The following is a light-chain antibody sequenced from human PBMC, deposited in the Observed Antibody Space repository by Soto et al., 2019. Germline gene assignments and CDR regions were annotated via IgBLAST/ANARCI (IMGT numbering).Light chain of an antibody. CDR2: DVS. V-gene: IGLV2-14*01. CDR3: SSYTSSSTV. J-gene: IGLJ2*01. Sequence: ALTQPASVSGSPGQSITISCTGTSSDVGGYNYVSWYQQHPGKAPKLMIYDVSNRPSGVSNRFSGSKSGNTASLTISGLQAEDEADYYCSSYTSSSTVFGGGTKVTVL. CDR1: SSDVGGYNY.